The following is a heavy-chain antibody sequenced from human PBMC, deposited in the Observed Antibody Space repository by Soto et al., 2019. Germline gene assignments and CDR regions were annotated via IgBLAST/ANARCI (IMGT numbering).Heavy chain of an antibody. CDR2: IYSGGTT. CDR3: ARWPNTVTGLDS. D-gene: IGHD4-17*01. CDR1: GFTVSSTY. Sequence: EVQLVESGGGLVQPGGSLRLSCASSGFTVSSTYMSWVRQAPGRALEWVSLIYSGGTTYYPDSVKGRFTISRDNSENTLYLQMSSLRAEDTAVYYGARWPNTVTGLDSCGQGTLVTVSS. V-gene: IGHV3-66*01. J-gene: IGHJ5*01.